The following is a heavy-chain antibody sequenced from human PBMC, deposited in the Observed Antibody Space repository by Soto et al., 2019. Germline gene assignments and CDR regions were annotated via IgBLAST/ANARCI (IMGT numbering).Heavy chain of an antibody. CDR1: GFTFSSYA. V-gene: IGHV3-23*01. CDR3: ANNPENYVELDY. J-gene: IGHJ4*02. CDR2: ISGSGGST. D-gene: IGHD1-7*01. Sequence: GGSLRLSCAASGFTFSSYAMSWVRQAPGKGLEWVSAISGSGGSTYYADSVKGRFTISRDNSKNTLYLQMNSLRAEDTAVYYCANNPENYVELDYWGQGTLVTVSS.